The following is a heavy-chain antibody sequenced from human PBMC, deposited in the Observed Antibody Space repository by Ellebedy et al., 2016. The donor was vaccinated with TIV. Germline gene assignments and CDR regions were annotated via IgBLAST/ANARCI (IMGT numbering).Heavy chain of an antibody. J-gene: IGHJ4*02. V-gene: IGHV1-2*02. CDR2: INPNTGGT. Sequence: ASVKVSXXASQYTFTAYYVHWVRQAPGQGLEWMGWINPNTGGTNYAQKFQGRVTVTRDTSITTAYMELSSLRSDDTAVYYCARESVGATRTFDYWGQGTLVTVSS. CDR1: QYTFTAYY. CDR3: ARESVGATRTFDY. D-gene: IGHD1-26*01.